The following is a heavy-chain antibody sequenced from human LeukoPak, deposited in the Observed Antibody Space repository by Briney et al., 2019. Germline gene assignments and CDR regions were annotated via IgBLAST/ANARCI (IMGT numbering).Heavy chain of an antibody. D-gene: IGHD2-15*01. J-gene: IGHJ4*02. V-gene: IGHV4-4*02. CDR2: IYHSGST. Sequence: PSGTLSLTCAVSGGSISSSNWWSWVRQPPGKGLEWIGEIYHSGSTNYNPSLKSRVTISVDNSKNKFSLKLSSVTAADTAVYYCAREGNCSGGSCYSPFDYWGQGTLVTVSS. CDR3: AREGNCSGGSCYSPFDY. CDR1: GGSISSSNW.